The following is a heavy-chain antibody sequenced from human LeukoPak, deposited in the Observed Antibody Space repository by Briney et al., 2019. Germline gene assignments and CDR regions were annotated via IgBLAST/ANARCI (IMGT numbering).Heavy chain of an antibody. D-gene: IGHD2-2*02. CDR3: AKNRIPTAITPDS. CDR2: IYSGGST. Sequence: GGSLRLSCAASGFTVSSNYMSWVRQAPGKGLEWVSIIYSGGSTYYADSVKGRFTISRDNSKNTLFLQMNSLRADDTAVYYCAKNRIPTAITPDSWGQGTLVTVSS. CDR1: GFTVSSNY. J-gene: IGHJ5*01. V-gene: IGHV3-66*02.